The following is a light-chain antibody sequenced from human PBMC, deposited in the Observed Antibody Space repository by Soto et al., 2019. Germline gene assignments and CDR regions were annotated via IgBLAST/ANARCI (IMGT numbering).Light chain of an antibody. J-gene: IGLJ2*01. CDR1: SSDVGGYNY. CDR2: EVS. Sequence: QSALTQPASVSGSPGQSITISCTGTSSDVGGYNYVSWYQQHPGKAPKFMIYEVSKRPSGVSNRFSGSKSGNTASLTISGLQAEDEAYYYCSSYTTSSTLVFGGGTKVTVL. V-gene: IGLV2-14*01. CDR3: SSYTTSSTLV.